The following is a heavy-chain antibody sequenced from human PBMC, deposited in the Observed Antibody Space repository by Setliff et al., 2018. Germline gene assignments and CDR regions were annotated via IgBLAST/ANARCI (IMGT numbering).Heavy chain of an antibody. CDR2: ISSSSSYI. CDR3: ARGWAALGSIGY. Sequence: PGGSLRLSCAASGFTFSSYSMNWVRQAPGKGLEWVSSISSSSSYIYYADSVKGRFTISRDNAKNSLYLQMNSLRAEDTAVYYCARGWAALGSIGYWGQGTLVTVSS. V-gene: IGHV3-21*01. CDR1: GFTFSSYS. J-gene: IGHJ4*02. D-gene: IGHD7-27*01.